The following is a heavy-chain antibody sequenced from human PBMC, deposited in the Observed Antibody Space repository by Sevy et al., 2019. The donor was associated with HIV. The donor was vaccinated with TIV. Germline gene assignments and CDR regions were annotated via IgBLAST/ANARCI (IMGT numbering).Heavy chain of an antibody. CDR1: GYTFTTYN. CDR2: MSPYNGNK. D-gene: IGHD2-8*01. Sequence: ASVKVSCKASGYTFTTYNIVWVRQAPGQGLEWLAWMSPYNGNKNYAQRVRGRVTMTTDTFTDTAFLELRSLEFDDTATYYCARGSTSWYDYWGQGTLVTVSS. V-gene: IGHV1-18*01. CDR3: ARGSTSWYDY. J-gene: IGHJ4*02.